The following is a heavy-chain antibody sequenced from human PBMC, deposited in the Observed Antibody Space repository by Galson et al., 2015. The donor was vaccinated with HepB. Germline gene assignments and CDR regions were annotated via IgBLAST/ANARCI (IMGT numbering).Heavy chain of an antibody. J-gene: IGHJ6*02. CDR1: GYIFTSFA. CDR3: AKLNPQRRAAAGRHYYYYGMDV. CDR2: ISAYNGNA. Sequence: SVKVSCKASGYIFTSFAISWVRQAPGQGLQWMGWISAYNGNANYAQKLQGRVTMTTDTSTSTAYMELRSLRSDDTAVYYCAKLNPQRRAAAGRHYYYYGMDVWGQGTTVTVSS. D-gene: IGHD6-13*01. V-gene: IGHV1-18*01.